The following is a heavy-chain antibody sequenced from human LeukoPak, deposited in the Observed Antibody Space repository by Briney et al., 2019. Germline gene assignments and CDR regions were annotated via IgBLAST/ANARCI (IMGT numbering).Heavy chain of an antibody. J-gene: IGHJ3*02. Sequence: ASVTVSCKASGYTFTGYYIHWVRQAPGQGLEWMGWINPNSGGTNSARRFQGRVIMTRDTSISTAYVELSSLRSDDTALYYCARVADGYNYGAFDIWGQGTVVTVSS. CDR2: INPNSGGT. CDR1: GYTFTGYY. CDR3: ARVADGYNYGAFDI. D-gene: IGHD5-24*01. V-gene: IGHV1-2*02.